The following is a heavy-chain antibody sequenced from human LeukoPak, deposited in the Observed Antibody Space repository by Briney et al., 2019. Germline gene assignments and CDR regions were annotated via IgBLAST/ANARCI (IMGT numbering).Heavy chain of an antibody. CDR1: GFTFSSYW. CDR3: ARGETYYDFWSGRRQGFDR. D-gene: IGHD3-3*01. Sequence: GGSLRLSCAASGFTFSSYWMSWVRQAPGKGLEWVANIKQDGSEKYYVDSVKGRFTISRDNAKNSLYLQMNSLRAEDTAVYYCARGETYYDFWSGRRQGFDRWGQGTLVTVSS. CDR2: IKQDGSEK. J-gene: IGHJ5*02. V-gene: IGHV3-7*01.